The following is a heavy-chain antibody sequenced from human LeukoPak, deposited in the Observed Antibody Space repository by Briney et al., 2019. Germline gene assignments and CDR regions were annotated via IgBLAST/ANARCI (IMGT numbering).Heavy chain of an antibody. CDR1: GGSFSGYY. CDR2: INHSGST. Sequence: SETLSLTCAVYGGSFSGYYWSWIRQPPGKGLEWIGEINHSGSTNYNPSLKSRVTISVDTSKNQFSLKLSSVTAADTAVYYCARDHGYSSSWWGRNWFDPWGQGTLVTVSS. CDR3: ARDHGYSSSWWGRNWFDP. V-gene: IGHV4-34*01. J-gene: IGHJ5*02. D-gene: IGHD6-13*01.